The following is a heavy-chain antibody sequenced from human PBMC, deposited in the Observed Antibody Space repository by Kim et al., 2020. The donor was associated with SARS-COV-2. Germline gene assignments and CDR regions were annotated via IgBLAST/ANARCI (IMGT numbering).Heavy chain of an antibody. J-gene: IGHJ6*02. Sequence: GGSLRLSCAASGFTFSDYYMSWIRQAPGKGLEWVSYISSSGSTIYYADSVKGRFTISRDNAKNSLYLQMNSLRAEDTAVYYCARGLEGITFGGASLFYYYYYGMDVWGQGTTVTVSS. CDR2: ISSSGSTI. V-gene: IGHV3-11*01. CDR1: GFTFSDYY. CDR3: ARGLEGITFGGASLFYYYYYGMDV. D-gene: IGHD3-16*01.